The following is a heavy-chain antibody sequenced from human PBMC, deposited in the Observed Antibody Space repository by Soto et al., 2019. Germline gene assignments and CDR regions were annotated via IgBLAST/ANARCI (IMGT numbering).Heavy chain of an antibody. CDR2: IYYSGST. Sequence: PSETLSLTCTVSGGSISSSSYYWGWIRQPPGKGLEWIGSIYYSGSTYYNPSLKSRVTISVDTSKNQFSLKLSSVTAADTAVYYCARANSGYTYVFGHWGQGILVTVSS. CDR1: GGSISSSSYY. CDR3: ARANSGYTYVFGH. J-gene: IGHJ4*02. V-gene: IGHV4-39*01. D-gene: IGHD5-18*01.